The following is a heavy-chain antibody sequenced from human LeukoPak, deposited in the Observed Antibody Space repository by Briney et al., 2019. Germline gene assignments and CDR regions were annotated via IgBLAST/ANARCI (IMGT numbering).Heavy chain of an antibody. Sequence: SETLSLTCAVYGGSFSGYYWSWIRQPPGKGVEWIGEINHSGSTNYNPSLKSRVTISVDTSKNQFSLKLSSVTAADTAVYYCARPPVVAYGAFDIWGQGTMVTVSS. J-gene: IGHJ3*02. CDR1: GGSFSGYY. CDR3: ARPPVVAYGAFDI. V-gene: IGHV4-34*01. D-gene: IGHD2-15*01. CDR2: INHSGST.